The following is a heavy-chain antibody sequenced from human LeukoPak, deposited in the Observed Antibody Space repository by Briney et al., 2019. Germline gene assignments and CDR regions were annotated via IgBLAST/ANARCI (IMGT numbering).Heavy chain of an antibody. Sequence: SETLSLTCAVSGGSISSGGYSWSWTRQPPGKGLEWIGYIYYSGSTNYNPSLKSRVTISVDTSKNQFSLKLSSVTAADTAVYFCACLTTAEAFDIWGQGTMVTVSS. D-gene: IGHD3-22*01. J-gene: IGHJ3*02. CDR3: ACLTTAEAFDI. CDR2: IYYSGST. V-gene: IGHV4-61*08. CDR1: GGSISSGGYS.